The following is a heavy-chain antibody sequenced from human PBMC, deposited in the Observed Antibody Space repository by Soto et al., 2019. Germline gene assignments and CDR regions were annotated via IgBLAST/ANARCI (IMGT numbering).Heavy chain of an antibody. V-gene: IGHV3-23*01. CDR1: GFTFTNYA. Sequence: GGSLRLSCAASGFTFTNYALSWVRQAPGRGLDWVSATSGSGASTYYADSVKGRFTISRDNSKSTVYLQMNSLRPEDTGVYYCANDQVVPAAIPYYYGMDVWGQGTTVTVS. J-gene: IGHJ6*02. CDR3: ANDQVVPAAIPYYYGMDV. CDR2: TSGSGAST. D-gene: IGHD2-2*01.